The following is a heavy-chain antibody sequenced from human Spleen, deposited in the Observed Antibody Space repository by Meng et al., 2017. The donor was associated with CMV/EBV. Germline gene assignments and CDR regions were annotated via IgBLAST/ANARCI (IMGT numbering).Heavy chain of an antibody. V-gene: IGHV3-11*04. Sequence: SGFTFSDYYMRWIRQAPGKGLEWVSSISSSGTTIYYADSVKGRFTISRDNAKNSVYLQMNSLRAEDTAVYYCARVYDSSGYYNWFDPWGQGTLVTVSS. D-gene: IGHD3-22*01. CDR2: ISSSGTTI. CDR1: GFTFSDYY. J-gene: IGHJ5*02. CDR3: ARVYDSSGYYNWFDP.